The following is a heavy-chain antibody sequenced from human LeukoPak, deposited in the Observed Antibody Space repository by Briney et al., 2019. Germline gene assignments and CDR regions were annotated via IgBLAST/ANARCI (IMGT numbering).Heavy chain of an antibody. V-gene: IGHV3-23*01. J-gene: IGHJ4*02. D-gene: IGHD3-10*01. CDR2: ISGSGGNT. CDR3: AKYNYYGSGSYYNDFDY. Sequence: PGGSLRLSCAASGFTFSYYSMSWVRQAPGKGLEWVSAISGSGGNTYYADSVKGRFTISRDNPKNTMYLQMNSLRAEDTAVYYCAKYNYYGSGSYYNDFDYWGQGTLVTVSS. CDR1: GFTFSYYS.